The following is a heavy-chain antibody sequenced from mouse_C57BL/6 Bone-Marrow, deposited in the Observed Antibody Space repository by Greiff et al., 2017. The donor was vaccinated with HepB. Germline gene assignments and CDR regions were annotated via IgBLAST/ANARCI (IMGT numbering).Heavy chain of an antibody. CDR1: GYTFTRYW. D-gene: IGHD3-2*02. Sequence: QVQLQQPGAELVMPGASVKLSCKASGYTFTRYWMHWVKQRPGQGLEWIGEIDPSDSYTNYNQKFKGKSTLTVDKSSSTAYMQLSSLTSEDSAVYYCARELRLGYYFDYWGQGTTLTVSS. V-gene: IGHV1-69*01. J-gene: IGHJ2*01. CDR3: ARELRLGYYFDY. CDR2: IDPSDSYT.